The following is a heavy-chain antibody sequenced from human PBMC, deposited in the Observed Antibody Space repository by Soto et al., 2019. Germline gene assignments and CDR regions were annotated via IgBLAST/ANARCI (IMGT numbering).Heavy chain of an antibody. V-gene: IGHV4-39*01. Sequence: SETLSLTCTVSGGSISSSSSHWGWIRQPPGKGQEWIGSIQYGGSTCYNPSLKSRVTMSVDTSKNQFSLKLNSVTAADAAVYYCARHEFRVSGCYSYWFDPWGQGTLVTVSS. CDR1: GGSISSSSSH. CDR2: IQYGGST. D-gene: IGHD6-19*01. J-gene: IGHJ5*02. CDR3: ARHEFRVSGCYSYWFDP.